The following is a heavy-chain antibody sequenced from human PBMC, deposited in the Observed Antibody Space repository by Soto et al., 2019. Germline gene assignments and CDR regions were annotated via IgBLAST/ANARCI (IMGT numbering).Heavy chain of an antibody. CDR1: GFTFSSYW. J-gene: IGHJ2*01. V-gene: IGHV3-74*01. CDR3: AIRFGGYYYGYFDL. CDR2: INSDGSST. D-gene: IGHD3-22*01. Sequence: EVQLVESGGGLVQPGGSLRLSCAASGFTFSSYWMHWVRQAPGKGLVWVSRINSDGSSTSYADSVKGRFTISRDNAKNTLYLQMNSLRAEDTAVYYCAIRFGGYYYGYFDLWGRGTLVTVSS.